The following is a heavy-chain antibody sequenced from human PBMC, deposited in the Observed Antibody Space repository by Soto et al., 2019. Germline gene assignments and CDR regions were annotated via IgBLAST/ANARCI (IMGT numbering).Heavy chain of an antibody. J-gene: IGHJ4*02. V-gene: IGHV6-1*01. CDR2: TYYRSKWYN. Sequence: KQSPTLSLTCAISGDSVSSNSAAWNWIRQSPSRGLEWLGRTYYRSKWYNDYAVSVKSRITINPDTSKNQFSLQLNSVTPEDTAVYYCARERTAVAGLRYFDYWGQGTLVTVSS. D-gene: IGHD6-19*01. CDR3: ARERTAVAGLRYFDY. CDR1: GDSVSSNSAA.